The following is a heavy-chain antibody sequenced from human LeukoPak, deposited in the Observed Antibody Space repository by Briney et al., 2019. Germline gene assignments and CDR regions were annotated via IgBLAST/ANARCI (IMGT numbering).Heavy chain of an antibody. CDR2: INNDGSRT. CDR1: GFTLSNSW. Sequence: RAGGSLRLSCAASGFTLSNSWMFWVRQPPGKGLKSVSEINNDGSRTSYADSVKGRFTISRDGAENTLFLQMNSLRAEDTAVYFCARGGVSGGFDYWGQGTLVTVSS. V-gene: IGHV3-74*01. CDR3: ARGGVSGGFDY. J-gene: IGHJ4*02. D-gene: IGHD3-10*01.